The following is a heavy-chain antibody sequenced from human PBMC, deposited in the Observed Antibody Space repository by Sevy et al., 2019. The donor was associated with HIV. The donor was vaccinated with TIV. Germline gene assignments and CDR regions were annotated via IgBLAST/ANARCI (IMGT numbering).Heavy chain of an antibody. CDR1: GFMFNSHA. CDR3: VRDGGCSSSSCLLYFDY. CDR2: ISSSSNYI. Sequence: GGSLRLSCADSGFMFNSHAMSWVRQAPGKGLEWVSSISSSSNYIYYGDSVKGRFTSSRDNAKNSLYLQMNSLRADDTAVYYCVRDGGCSSSSCLLYFDYWGQGILVTVSS. J-gene: IGHJ4*02. D-gene: IGHD2-15*01. V-gene: IGHV3-21*01.